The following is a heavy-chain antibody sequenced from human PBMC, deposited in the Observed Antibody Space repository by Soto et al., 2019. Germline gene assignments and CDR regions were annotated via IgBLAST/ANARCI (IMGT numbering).Heavy chain of an antibody. CDR2: ISGSGGSS. J-gene: IGHJ6*02. V-gene: IGHV3-23*01. Sequence: EGHLLESGGGLVQPGGSLRLSCAASGFPFISYAMNWVRQAPGKGLEWVSAISGSGGSSYYADSVKGRFTISRDNSKNTVYLQMTSLRAEDTAVYYCAKDHYSRSYDTYDYYGMDVWGQGTTVTVSS. CDR1: GFPFISYA. CDR3: AKDHYSRSYDTYDYYGMDV. D-gene: IGHD1-26*01.